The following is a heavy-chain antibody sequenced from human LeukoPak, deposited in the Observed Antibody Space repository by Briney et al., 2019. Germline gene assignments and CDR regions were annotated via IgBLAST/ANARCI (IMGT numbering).Heavy chain of an antibody. Sequence: PGGSLRLSCAASGFSFRSYSMNWVRQAPGKGLVWVSRINSDGSSTNYADSVKGRFTISRDNAKNTLYLQINSLRAEDTAVYYCARLDILTGNYYYFNFWGQGTLVTVSS. CDR3: ARLDILTGNYYYFNF. D-gene: IGHD3-9*01. V-gene: IGHV3-74*01. CDR2: INSDGSST. CDR1: GFSFRSYS. J-gene: IGHJ4*02.